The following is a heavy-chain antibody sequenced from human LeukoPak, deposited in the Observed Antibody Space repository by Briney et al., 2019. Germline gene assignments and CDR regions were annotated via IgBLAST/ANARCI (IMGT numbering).Heavy chain of an antibody. CDR1: GGSISSYY. D-gene: IGHD3-22*01. CDR3: ARLRDYYDSSGYYYGFDY. V-gene: IGHV4-59*08. J-gene: IGHJ4*02. Sequence: SEALSLTCTVSGGSISSYYWSWIRQPPGKGLEWIGYIYYSGSTNYNPSLKSRVTISVDTSKNQFSLKLSSVTAADTAVYYCARLRDYYDSSGYYYGFDYWGQGTLVTVSS. CDR2: IYYSGST.